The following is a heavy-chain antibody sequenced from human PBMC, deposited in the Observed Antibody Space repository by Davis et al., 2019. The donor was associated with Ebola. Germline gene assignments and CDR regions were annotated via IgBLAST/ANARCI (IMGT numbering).Heavy chain of an antibody. CDR3: ARHSPASAFDI. J-gene: IGHJ3*02. CDR1: SGSISGYY. V-gene: IGHV4-59*08. Sequence: GSLRLSCTASSGSISGYYWSWIRQPPGKGLEWIGYIHYGGTTNYNPSLKSRVTISVDTSRNQFSLRLSSVTAADTAVYHCARHSPASAFDIWGQGTMITVSS. CDR2: IHYGGTT.